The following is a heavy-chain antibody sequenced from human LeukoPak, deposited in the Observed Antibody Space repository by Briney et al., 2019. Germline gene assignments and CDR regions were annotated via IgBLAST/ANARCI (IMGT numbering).Heavy chain of an antibody. Sequence: QPGGSLRLSCAASGFTFSSYGMSWVRQAPGKGLEWVSAISGSGGSTYYADSLKGRFTISRDNSKNTLYLQMNSLRAEDTAVYYCAKAPLAMVRGVDYYYMDVWGKGTTVTISS. CDR3: AKAPLAMVRGVDYYYMDV. D-gene: IGHD3-10*01. V-gene: IGHV3-23*01. CDR1: GFTFSSYG. CDR2: ISGSGGST. J-gene: IGHJ6*03.